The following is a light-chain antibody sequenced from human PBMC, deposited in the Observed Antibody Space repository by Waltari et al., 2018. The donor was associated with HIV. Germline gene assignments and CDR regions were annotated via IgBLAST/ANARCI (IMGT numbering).Light chain of an antibody. V-gene: IGLV1-47*01. Sequence: QSVLPQPPSASGPPGQRVTISCSGSSSTIGSNYVYWYQQPPGTAPTLLIYRNNQRPSGVPDRFSGSKSGTSASLAISGLRSEDEADYYCAAWDDSLSGVVFGGGTKLTVL. CDR3: AAWDDSLSGVV. CDR2: RNN. CDR1: SSTIGSNY. J-gene: IGLJ2*01.